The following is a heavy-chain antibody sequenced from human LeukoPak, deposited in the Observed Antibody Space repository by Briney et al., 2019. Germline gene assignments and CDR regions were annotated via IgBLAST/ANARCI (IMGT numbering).Heavy chain of an antibody. J-gene: IGHJ4*02. CDR3: ARAAYYYDGSGYYLGD. V-gene: IGHV1-2*06. D-gene: IGHD3-22*01. Sequence: GASVKVSCKASGYTFTDYYMHWVRQAPGQGLEWMGRNNPNSGGTNYAQKFQARVTMTRDTSISTAYMELSRLRSDDTALYYCARAAYYYDGSGYYLGDWGQGTLVTVSS. CDR1: GYTFTDYY. CDR2: NNPNSGGT.